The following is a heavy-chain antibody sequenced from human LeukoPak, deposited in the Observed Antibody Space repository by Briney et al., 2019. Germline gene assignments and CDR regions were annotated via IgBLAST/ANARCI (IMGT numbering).Heavy chain of an antibody. D-gene: IGHD3-10*01. V-gene: IGHV4-61*01. CDR1: GGSVSSGSYY. CDR3: AGGDMVRGVPPPPSLDY. CDR2: IYYSGST. Sequence: SETLSLTCTVSGGSVSSGSYYWSWIRQPPGKGLEWIGYIYYSGSTDYNPSLKSRVTISVDTSKNQFSLKLSSVTAADTAVYYCAGGDMVRGVPPPPSLDYWGQGTLVTVSS. J-gene: IGHJ4*02.